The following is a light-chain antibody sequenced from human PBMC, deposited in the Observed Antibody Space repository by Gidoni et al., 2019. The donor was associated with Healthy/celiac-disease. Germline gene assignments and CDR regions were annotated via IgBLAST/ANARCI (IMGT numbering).Light chain of an antibody. Sequence: EIVMPQPPATLSVSPGDRATLSCRARQSVSSNLAWYQQKPGQAPRLLIYGASTRATGIPARFSGSGSGTEFTLTISSLQSEDFAVYYCQQYNNWPQGTFGQGTKVEIK. CDR3: QQYNNWPQGT. CDR1: QSVSSN. J-gene: IGKJ1*01. V-gene: IGKV3-15*01. CDR2: GAS.